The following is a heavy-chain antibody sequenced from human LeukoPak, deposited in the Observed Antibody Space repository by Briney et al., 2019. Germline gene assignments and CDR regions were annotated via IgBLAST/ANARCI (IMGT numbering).Heavy chain of an antibody. CDR1: GGSMTNSTYY. CDR3: ARQTGSGLFILP. CDR2: IYYSGST. J-gene: IGHJ4*02. V-gene: IGHV4-39*01. Sequence: SETLSLTCTVSGGSMTNSTYYWGWIRRPPGKGLEWIGSIYYSGSTYYNPSFKSRITISVDTSKNQFSLKLTSVTAADTAVYYCARQTGSGLFILPGGQGTLVTVSS. D-gene: IGHD3/OR15-3a*01.